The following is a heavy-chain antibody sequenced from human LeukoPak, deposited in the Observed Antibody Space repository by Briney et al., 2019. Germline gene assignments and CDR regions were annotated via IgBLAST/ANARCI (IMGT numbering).Heavy chain of an antibody. CDR3: ARADYYDSSGYWQGDAFDI. CDR1: GGSISSSNW. Sequence: SETLSLTCAVSGGSISSSNWWSWVRQPPGKGLEWIGEIYHIGITNYNPSLKSRVTISVDKSKNQFSLKLSSVTAADTAVYYCARADYYDSSGYWQGDAFDIWGQGTMVTVSS. CDR2: IYHIGIT. V-gene: IGHV4-4*02. D-gene: IGHD3-22*01. J-gene: IGHJ3*02.